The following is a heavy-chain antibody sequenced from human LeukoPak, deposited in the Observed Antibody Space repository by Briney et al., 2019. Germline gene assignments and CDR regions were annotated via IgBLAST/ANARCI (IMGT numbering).Heavy chain of an antibody. V-gene: IGHV4-61*02. CDR1: GGSISSGSYY. CDR2: IYTSGST. CDR3: ARRYGSGSSGTFDY. D-gene: IGHD3-10*01. J-gene: IGHJ4*02. Sequence: TLSLTCTVSGGSISSGSYYWNWLRQPAGKGLEWIGRIYTSGSTNYNPSLKSRVTISVDTSKNQFSLKLSSVTAADTAVYYCARRYGSGSSGTFDYWGQGTLVTVSS.